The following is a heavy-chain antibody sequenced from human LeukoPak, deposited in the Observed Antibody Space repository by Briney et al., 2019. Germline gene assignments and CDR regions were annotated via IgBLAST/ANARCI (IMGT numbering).Heavy chain of an antibody. D-gene: IGHD1-26*01. CDR2: ISGSGGST. CDR1: GFTFSSYA. Sequence: GGSLRLSCAASGFTFSSYAMSWVRQAPGKGLEWVSAISGSGGSTYYTDSVKGRFTISRDNSKNTLYLQMNSLRAEDMAVYYCAKDLWELPYYGMDVWGQGTTVTVSS. CDR3: AKDLWELPYYGMDV. V-gene: IGHV3-23*01. J-gene: IGHJ6*02.